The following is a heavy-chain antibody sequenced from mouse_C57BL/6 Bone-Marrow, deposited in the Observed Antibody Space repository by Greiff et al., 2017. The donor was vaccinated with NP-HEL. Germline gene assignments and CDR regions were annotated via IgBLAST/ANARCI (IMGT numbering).Heavy chain of an antibody. V-gene: IGHV5-4*01. J-gene: IGHJ3*01. Sequence: EVKVEESGGGLVKPGGSLKLSCAASGFTFSSYAMSWVRQTPEKRLEWVATISDGGSYTYYPDNVKGRFTISRDNAKNNLYLQMSHLKSEDTAMYYCARDRSNYGFSWFAYWGQGTLVTVSA. CDR2: ISDGGSYT. CDR3: ARDRSNYGFSWFAY. CDR1: GFTFSSYA. D-gene: IGHD2-5*01.